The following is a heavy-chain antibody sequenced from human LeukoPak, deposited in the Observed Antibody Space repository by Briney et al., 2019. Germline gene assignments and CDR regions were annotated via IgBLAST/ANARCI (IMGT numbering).Heavy chain of an antibody. CDR1: GYLLRESS. CDR3: ATEDPSGLDVLLN. CDR2: FDAENGDI. J-gene: IGHJ3*01. Sequence: ASVKVSCKISGYLLRESSMHWVRQAPGKGLEWMGGFDAENGDIIYAQKLQGRVTMTEDISTDTAYMEMSDLRSDDTAVYYCATEDPSGLDVLLNWGQGSMVAVCS. D-gene: IGHD6-19*01. V-gene: IGHV1-24*01.